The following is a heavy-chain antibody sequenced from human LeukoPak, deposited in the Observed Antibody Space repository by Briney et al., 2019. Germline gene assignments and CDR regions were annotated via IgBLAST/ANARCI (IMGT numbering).Heavy chain of an antibody. J-gene: IGHJ6*03. CDR3: AKVFLPYGRYYYMDV. CDR1: GFTVSSNS. Sequence: PGGSLRLSCTVSGFTVSSNSWSWVRQAPGKGLEWASFIYSGGNTHYSDSVKGRFTLSRDNSKNTLYLQMNSLRAEDTAVYYCAKVFLPYGRYYYMDVWGKGTTVTVSS. CDR2: IYSGGNT. V-gene: IGHV3-53*01. D-gene: IGHD3-10*01.